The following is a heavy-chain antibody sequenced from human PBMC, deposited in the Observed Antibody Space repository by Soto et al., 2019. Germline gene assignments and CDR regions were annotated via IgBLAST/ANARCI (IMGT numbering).Heavy chain of an antibody. D-gene: IGHD1-26*01. V-gene: IGHV1-69*13. J-gene: IGHJ5*02. Sequence: SVKVSCKASGGTFSSYAITWVRQAPGQGLEWIGGIIPSIGTANYAQKFQVRVTITADESTSTAYMELSSLRSEDTAVYYCTRPQYRYSGSYLAADWFDPWGQGTLVTVSS. CDR2: IIPSIGTA. CDR1: GGTFSSYA. CDR3: TRPQYRYSGSYLAADWFDP.